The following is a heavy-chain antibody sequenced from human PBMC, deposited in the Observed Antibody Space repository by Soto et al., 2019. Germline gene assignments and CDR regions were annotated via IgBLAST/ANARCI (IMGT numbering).Heavy chain of an antibody. CDR3: ARDDKYYYDSSGPNWFDP. D-gene: IGHD3-22*01. Sequence: ASVKVSCKASGYTFTSYGISWVRQAPGQRLEWKGWISAYNGNTNYAQKLQGRVTMTTDTSTSTACMELRSLRSDDTAVYYCARDDKYYYDSSGPNWFDPWGQGTLVTVSS. J-gene: IGHJ5*02. CDR2: ISAYNGNT. V-gene: IGHV1-18*01. CDR1: GYTFTSYG.